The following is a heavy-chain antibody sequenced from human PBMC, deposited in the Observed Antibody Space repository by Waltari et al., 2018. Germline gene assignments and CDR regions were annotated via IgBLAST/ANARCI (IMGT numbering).Heavy chain of an antibody. CDR2: IYHSGST. V-gene: IGHV4-38-2*01. J-gene: IGHJ5*02. CDR1: GYSISSGYY. D-gene: IGHD3-10*01. Sequence: QVQLQESGPGLVKPSETLSLTCAVSGYSISSGYYWGWIRQPPGKGLEWIGSIYHSGSTYYNPSLKSRVTISVDTSKNQFSLKLSSVTAADTAVYYCARLDGFMVQGVIMGWFDPWGQGTLVTVSS. CDR3: ARLDGFMVQGVIMGWFDP.